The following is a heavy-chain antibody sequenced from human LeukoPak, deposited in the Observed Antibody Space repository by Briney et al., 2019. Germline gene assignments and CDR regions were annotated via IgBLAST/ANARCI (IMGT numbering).Heavy chain of an antibody. Sequence: GGTLRLSCSASGFTFSRSAMSWVRPAAGKGPEWVSGISGSGGDTYYTDSVKGRFTISRDNSKTTVYLQMNSLRTEDTATYYCAKEGRLTVAAVVVENYFDYWGQGTPVTVSA. V-gene: IGHV3-23*01. CDR2: ISGSGGDT. J-gene: IGHJ4*02. CDR1: GFTFSRSA. CDR3: AKEGRLTVAAVVVENYFDY. D-gene: IGHD3-22*01.